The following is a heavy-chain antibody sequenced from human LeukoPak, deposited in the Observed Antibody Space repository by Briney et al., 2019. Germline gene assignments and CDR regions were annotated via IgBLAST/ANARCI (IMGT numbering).Heavy chain of an antibody. V-gene: IGHV1-2*06. CDR1: GYTFTGYY. J-gene: IGHJ5*02. D-gene: IGHD3-10*01. Sequence: GASVKVSCKASGYTFTGYYMHWVRQAPGQGLEWMGRINPNSGGTNYAQKFQDRVTMTRDTSISTAYMELSRLRSDDTAVYYCARGYGSGSYNWFDPWGQGTLVTVSS. CDR3: ARGYGSGSYNWFDP. CDR2: INPNSGGT.